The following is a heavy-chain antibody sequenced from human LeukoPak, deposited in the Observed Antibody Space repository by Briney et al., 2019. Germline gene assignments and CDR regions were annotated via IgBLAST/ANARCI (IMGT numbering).Heavy chain of an antibody. CDR2: IFNTGST. CDR1: GYSISSGFY. J-gene: IGHJ5*02. V-gene: IGHV4-38-2*02. D-gene: IGHD2-2*01. Sequence: SETLSLTCDVSGYSISSGFYWGWIRQSRGKGLEWIGTIFNTGSTYYTASLRNRVSISVDASKNQFSLRLSSVTAADTAVYYCAREQNVILVPVAIPNSFDLWGQGTLVTVSS. CDR3: AREQNVILVPVAIPNSFDL.